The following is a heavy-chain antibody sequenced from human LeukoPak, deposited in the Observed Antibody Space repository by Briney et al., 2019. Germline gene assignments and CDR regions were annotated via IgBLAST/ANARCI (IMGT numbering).Heavy chain of an antibody. Sequence: GGSLRLSCAASGFNFRYYAMTWVRQAPGKGLECVSGISEGADITYCGGSVKGRFTISRDNSKNTLYLQMNSLRAEDTAVYYCAKQNSRGFDYWGQGTLVTVSS. J-gene: IGHJ4*02. D-gene: IGHD2/OR15-2a*01. V-gene: IGHV3-23*01. CDR3: AKQNSRGFDY. CDR1: GFNFRYYA. CDR2: ISEGADIT.